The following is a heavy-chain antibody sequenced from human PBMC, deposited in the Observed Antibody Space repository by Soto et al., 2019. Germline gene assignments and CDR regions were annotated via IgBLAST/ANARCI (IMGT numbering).Heavy chain of an antibody. CDR3: ARLGHAYGDYVVSGESGWFDT. V-gene: IGHV4-39*01. D-gene: IGHD4-17*01. Sequence: QLQLQESGPGLVKPSETLSLTCTVSGGSISSSSYYWGWIRQPPGKGLEWIGNIYYSGSNYYNPSLKSRVTISIVTSKDQSPLKLTAVPAADTAVYYCARLGHAYGDYVVSGESGWFDTWGQGPLVTVSS. CDR2: IYYSGSN. CDR1: GGSISSSSYY. J-gene: IGHJ5*02.